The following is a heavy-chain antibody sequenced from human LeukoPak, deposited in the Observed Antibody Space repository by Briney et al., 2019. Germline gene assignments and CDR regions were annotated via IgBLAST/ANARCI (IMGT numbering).Heavy chain of an antibody. J-gene: IGHJ4*02. CDR2: IYYSGST. D-gene: IGHD2-21*02. V-gene: IGHV4-59*08. Sequence: SETLSLTCTVSGGSISSYYWSWIRQPPGKGLEWIGYIYYSGSTNYNPSLKSRVTISVDTSKNQFSLKLSSVTAADTAVYYCARYGVTTDYFDYWGQGTLVTVSS. CDR3: ARYGVTTDYFDY. CDR1: GGSISSYY.